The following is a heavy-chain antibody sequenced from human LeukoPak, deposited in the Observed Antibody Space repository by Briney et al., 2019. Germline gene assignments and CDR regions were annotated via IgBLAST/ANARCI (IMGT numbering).Heavy chain of an antibody. CDR2: IYPEDSDT. Sequence: GESLKISCETSGYFFTIYWIAWVRQKPGTGLEWMGAIYPEDSDTIYSPSFQGHVAISADRSIRTAYLQLNSLEASDTAMYYCARSRGSSGTINWFDPWGQGTLVTVSS. CDR3: ARSRGSSGTINWFDP. D-gene: IGHD3-10*01. J-gene: IGHJ5*02. V-gene: IGHV5-51*01. CDR1: GYFFTIYW.